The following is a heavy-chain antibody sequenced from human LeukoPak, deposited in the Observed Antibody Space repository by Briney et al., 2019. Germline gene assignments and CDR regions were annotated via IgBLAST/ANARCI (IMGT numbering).Heavy chain of an antibody. V-gene: IGHV4-38-2*01. CDR3: ARYDSRGSASTRFDY. D-gene: IGHD3-16*01. J-gene: IGHJ4*02. CDR2: IYGTGST. Sequence: PSETLSLTCAVSGYSLGKNYYWGWIRQPPGKGLEWIGRIYGTGSTSYNPSLMNRVTTSVDTSKNHFSLKLTSVTAADTAVYYCARYDSRGSASTRFDYWGQGILVTISS. CDR1: GYSLGKNYY.